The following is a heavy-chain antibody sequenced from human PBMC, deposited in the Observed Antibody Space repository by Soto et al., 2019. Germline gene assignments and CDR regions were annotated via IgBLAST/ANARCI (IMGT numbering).Heavy chain of an antibody. CDR2: IYDSGST. CDR3: ASSRKVIPAAIRRFDY. Sequence: KTSETLSLTCTVSGGSDSRGSYYWSWIRQPPGKGLEWIGYIYDSGSTNYNPSLMSRVTISVDTSKNQFSLKLSSVTAADTAVYYCASSRKVIPAAIRRFDYWGQGTLVTVSS. D-gene: IGHD2-2*02. J-gene: IGHJ4*02. CDR1: GGSDSRGSYY. V-gene: IGHV4-61*01.